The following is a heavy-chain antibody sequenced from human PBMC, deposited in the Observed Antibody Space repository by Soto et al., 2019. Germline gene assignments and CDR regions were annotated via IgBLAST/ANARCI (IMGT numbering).Heavy chain of an antibody. J-gene: IGHJ3*02. Sequence: QLHLVQSGAVVKKPGASVTVSCSASGYPVTAYYMHWVRQAPGRGLEWMGGINPATGAAKYTQTFQGRVTMDRDTSTSTVFRELSGLKSEDTAVFYCARGGGVGVAGSAAFDMGGQGTLVTVSS. CDR3: ARGGGVGVAGSAAFDM. D-gene: IGHD3-3*01. V-gene: IGHV1-2*02. CDR2: INPATGAA. CDR1: GYPVTAYY.